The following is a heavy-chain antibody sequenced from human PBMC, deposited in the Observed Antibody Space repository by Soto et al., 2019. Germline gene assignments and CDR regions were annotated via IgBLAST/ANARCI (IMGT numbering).Heavy chain of an antibody. CDR1: GYIFTSYF. V-gene: IGHV1-46*01. Sequence: GASVKVSCKASGYIFTSYFMNWVRQAPGQGLEWMVIINPSDGTTTYAPKFQGRVTMTRDTSTNTVYMELTSLRSEDTAIYYCARINYGVGRAFDIWGQGTMVTVSS. CDR2: INPSDGTT. D-gene: IGHD4-17*01. CDR3: ARINYGVGRAFDI. J-gene: IGHJ3*02.